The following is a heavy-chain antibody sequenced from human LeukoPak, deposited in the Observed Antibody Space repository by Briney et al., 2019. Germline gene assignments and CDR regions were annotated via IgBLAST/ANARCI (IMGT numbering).Heavy chain of an antibody. CDR1: GGSISSSSYY. J-gene: IGHJ4*02. V-gene: IGHV4-39*07. CDR3: ARDMRDSSGYYNTRYYFDY. Sequence: SETLSLTCTVSGGSISSSSYYWGWIRQPPGKGLEWIGSIYYSGSTYYNPSLKSRVTISVDTSKNQFSLKLSSVTAADTAVYYCARDMRDSSGYYNTRYYFDYWGQGTLVTVSS. CDR2: IYYSGST. D-gene: IGHD3-22*01.